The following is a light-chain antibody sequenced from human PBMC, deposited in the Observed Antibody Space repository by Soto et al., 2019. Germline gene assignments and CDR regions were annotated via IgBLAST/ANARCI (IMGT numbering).Light chain of an antibody. CDR1: QSISSY. J-gene: IGKJ1*01. CDR2: AAS. CDR3: QQSYSTPKT. V-gene: IGKV1-39*01. Sequence: DIPMTQSPSSPSASVGDRVTITCRASQSISSYLNWYQQKPGKAPKLLIYAASSLQSGVPSRFSGSGSGTDSTLTISSLQPEDFATYYCQQSYSTPKTFGQGTKVDIK.